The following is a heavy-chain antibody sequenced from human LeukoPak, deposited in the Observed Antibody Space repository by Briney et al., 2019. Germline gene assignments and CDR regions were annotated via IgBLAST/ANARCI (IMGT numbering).Heavy chain of an antibody. D-gene: IGHD1-26*01. J-gene: IGHJ3*02. Sequence: GGSLRLSCAASAFTFSSYWMSWVRQAPGKGLEWVANIKHDGSEKHFVDSVKGRFTISRDNAKNSLYLQMNSLRAEDTAVYYCARSALLAISAFDIWGQGTVFTVSS. CDR3: ARSALLAISAFDI. CDR2: IKHDGSEK. V-gene: IGHV3-7*01. CDR1: AFTFSSYW.